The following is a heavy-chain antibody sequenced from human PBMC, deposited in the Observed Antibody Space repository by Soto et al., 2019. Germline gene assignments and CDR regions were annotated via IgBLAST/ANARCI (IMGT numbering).Heavy chain of an antibody. V-gene: IGHV3-23*01. CDR2: ISKSGDST. J-gene: IGHJ4*02. CDR3: AKGSFGFDY. Sequence: EVQLLESGGGLVQPGGSLRLSCAASGVTFTSYAMTWVRQVPGEGLQWVSSISKSGDSTYYADSVKGRFTTYRDNSKNTLYLQINSLRAEDTAIYYCAKGSFGFDYWGQGTLVTVSS. D-gene: IGHD3-10*01. CDR1: GVTFTSYA.